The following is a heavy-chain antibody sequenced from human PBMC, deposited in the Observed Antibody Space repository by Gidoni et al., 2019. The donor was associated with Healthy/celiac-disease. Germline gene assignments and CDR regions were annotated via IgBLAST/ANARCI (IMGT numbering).Heavy chain of an antibody. J-gene: IGHJ6*03. CDR3: ARVGYSSSWTAYYYYYYMDV. D-gene: IGHD6-13*01. V-gene: IGHV3-30-3*01. CDR2: ISYDGSNN. Sequence: QVQLVESGGGVVQPGRSLRLSCAASGFTLSSYAMHWVRQAPGKGLEWVAVISYDGSNNYYADSVKVRFTISRDNSKNTLYLQMNSLRAEDTAVYYCARVGYSSSWTAYYYYYYMDVWGKGTTVTVSS. CDR1: GFTLSSYA.